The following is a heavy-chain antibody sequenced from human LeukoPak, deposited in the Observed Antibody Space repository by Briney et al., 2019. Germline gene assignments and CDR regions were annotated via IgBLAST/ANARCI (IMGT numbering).Heavy chain of an antibody. CDR3: ARWNYYGSGRDYYYGMDV. J-gene: IGHJ6*02. CDR1: GGTFSSYA. V-gene: IGHV1-69*04. CDR2: IIPILGIA. Sequence: SVKVSCKASGGTFSSYAISWVRQAPGQGLEWMGRIIPILGIANYAQKFQGRVTITADKSTSTAYMELSSLRSEDTAVYYCARWNYYGSGRDYYYGMDVWGQGTTVTVSS. D-gene: IGHD3-10*01.